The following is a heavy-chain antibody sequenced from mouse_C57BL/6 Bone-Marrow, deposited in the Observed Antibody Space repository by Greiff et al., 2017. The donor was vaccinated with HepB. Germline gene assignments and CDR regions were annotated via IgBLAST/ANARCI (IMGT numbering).Heavy chain of an antibody. J-gene: IGHJ4*01. Sequence: EVQLQQSGPELVKPGASVKIPCKASGYTFTDYNMDWVKQSHGKSLEWIGDINPNNGGTIYNQKFKGKATLTVDKSSSTAYMELRSLTSEDSAVYYCARPRYNYYAMDYWGQGTSVTVSS. D-gene: IGHD2-12*01. CDR1: GYTFTDYN. CDR2: INPNNGGT. CDR3: ARPRYNYYAMDY. V-gene: IGHV1-18*01.